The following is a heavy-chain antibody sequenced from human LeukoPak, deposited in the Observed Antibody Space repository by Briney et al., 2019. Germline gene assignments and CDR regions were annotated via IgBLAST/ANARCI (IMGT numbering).Heavy chain of an antibody. Sequence: GGSLRLSCAASGFIFSSYTMNWVRQAPGKGLEWASSISSSSSYIYYADSVKGRFTISRDDAKNSLYLQMNSLRVEDTAVYYCARSADMGLQLTWLKYWGQGILVTVSS. CDR2: ISSSSSYI. CDR3: ARSADMGLQLTWLKY. V-gene: IGHV3-21*01. J-gene: IGHJ4*02. D-gene: IGHD5-24*01. CDR1: GFIFSSYT.